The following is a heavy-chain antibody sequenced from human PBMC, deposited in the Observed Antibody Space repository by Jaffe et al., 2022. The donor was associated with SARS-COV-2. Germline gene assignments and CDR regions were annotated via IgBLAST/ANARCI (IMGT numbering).Heavy chain of an antibody. CDR3: AREPREGYNFDY. J-gene: IGHJ4*02. V-gene: IGHV1-46*01. CDR2: IRPSDGSTGYT. Sequence: QVQLVQSGTEVKKSGASVKVSCKASGYIFTNYYMHWLRQAPGQGLEWMGIIRPSDGSTGYTGYTQNFQGRVSMTRDTSTGTVYMELSSLRSEDTAVYYCAREPREGYNFDYWGQGTLVTVSS. CDR1: GYIFTNYY. D-gene: IGHD5-12*01.